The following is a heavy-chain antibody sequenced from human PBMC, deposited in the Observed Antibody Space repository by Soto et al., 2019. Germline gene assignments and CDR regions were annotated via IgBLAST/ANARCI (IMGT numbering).Heavy chain of an antibody. J-gene: IGHJ6*02. CDR1: GFTFSSYA. CDR3: AKPGRGDYDFWSGYPYYYYYGMDV. D-gene: IGHD3-3*01. Sequence: EVQLLESGGGLVQPGGSLRLSCAASGFTFSSYAMSWVRQAPGKGLEWVSAISGSGGSTYYADSVKGRFTISRDNSKNTLYLQMNSLRDEDTAVYYCAKPGRGDYDFWSGYPYYYYYGMDVWGQGTTVTVSS. V-gene: IGHV3-23*01. CDR2: ISGSGGST.